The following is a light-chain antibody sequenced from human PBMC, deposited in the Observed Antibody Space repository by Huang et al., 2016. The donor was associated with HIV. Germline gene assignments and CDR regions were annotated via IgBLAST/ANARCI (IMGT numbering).Light chain of an antibody. V-gene: IGKV3-15*01. CDR3: QQYNNWPPYT. J-gene: IGKJ2*01. CDR2: GAS. CDR1: QTVSSN. Sequence: EIVMTHSPGTLSVSPGERATLSCMASQTVSSNLARYQQKPGQAPSLLSYGASTRATCIPPRFSGSGSGTEFTLTISSLQSEDFAVYYCQQYNNWPPYTFGQGTKLEIK.